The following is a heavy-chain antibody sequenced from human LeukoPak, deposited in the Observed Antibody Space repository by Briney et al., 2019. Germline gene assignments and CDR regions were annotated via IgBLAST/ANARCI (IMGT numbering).Heavy chain of an antibody. J-gene: IGHJ3*02. CDR1: GFTFSTFP. CDR3: VKALTDDAFDI. V-gene: IGHV3-64D*06. Sequence: GGSPRLSCSASGFTFSTFPMHWVRQAPGKGLEYFSAISRNGDTTYYADSVKGRFTISRDNSKNTLYLQMSSLRPEDTAVYYCVKALTDDAFDIWGQGTMVTVSS. CDR2: ISRNGDTT.